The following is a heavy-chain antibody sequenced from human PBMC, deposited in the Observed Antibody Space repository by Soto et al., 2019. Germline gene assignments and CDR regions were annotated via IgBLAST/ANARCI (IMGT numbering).Heavy chain of an antibody. Sequence: SETLSLTCTVSGGSISSSSYYWGWIRQPPGKGLEWIGSINHSGSTNYNPSLKSRVTISVDTSKNQFSLKLSSVTAADTAVYYCARAHRITGTTDFDYWGQGTLVTVSS. CDR2: INHSGST. CDR1: GGSISSSSYY. CDR3: ARAHRITGTTDFDY. V-gene: IGHV4-39*07. J-gene: IGHJ4*02. D-gene: IGHD1-7*01.